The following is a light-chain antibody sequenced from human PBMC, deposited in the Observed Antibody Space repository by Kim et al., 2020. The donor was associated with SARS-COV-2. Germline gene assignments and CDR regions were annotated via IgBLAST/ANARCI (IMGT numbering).Light chain of an antibody. J-gene: IGKJ3*01. CDR3: QQYSNWPFT. CDR1: QSVNSS. V-gene: IGKV3-15*01. CDR2: DAS. Sequence: VSPGERATRPCRASQSVNSSFAWYQQKPGQAPRLLVDDASTRATGIPAMFSGSGSGTEFTLTISSLQSEDFAFYFCQQYSNWPFTFGPGTKVDIK.